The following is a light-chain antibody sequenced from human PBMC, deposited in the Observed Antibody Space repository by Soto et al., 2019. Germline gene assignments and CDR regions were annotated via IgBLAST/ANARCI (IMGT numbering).Light chain of an antibody. Sequence: EIVLTQSPGTLSLSPGERVTLSCSASQSVSSSHLAWYQQKPGQAPRLFIYGASSRATGIPDRFSGSGSGTDFTLTISRLEPEDFAVYYCQQYGSSPWTFGQGTKVDIK. CDR1: QSVSSSH. J-gene: IGKJ1*01. CDR3: QQYGSSPWT. CDR2: GAS. V-gene: IGKV3-20*01.